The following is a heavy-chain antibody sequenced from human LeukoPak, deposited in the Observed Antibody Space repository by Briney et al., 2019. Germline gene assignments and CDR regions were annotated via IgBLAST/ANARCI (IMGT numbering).Heavy chain of an antibody. Sequence: GGSLRLSCVASGFTFSSYGMHWVRQAPGKGLEWVAVISNDGSNKYYADSVKGRFTISRDNSKNTLYLQMNSLRAEDTAVYYCAKGRGAFDMWGQGTMVTVS. CDR1: GFTFSSYG. J-gene: IGHJ3*02. CDR3: AKGRGAFDM. CDR2: ISNDGSNK. V-gene: IGHV3-30*18. D-gene: IGHD3-10*01.